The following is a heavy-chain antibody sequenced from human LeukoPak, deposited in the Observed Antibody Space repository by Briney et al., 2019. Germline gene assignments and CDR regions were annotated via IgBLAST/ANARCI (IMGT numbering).Heavy chain of an antibody. CDR1: GFTFDDYA. J-gene: IGHJ4*02. CDR2: ISWNSGSI. Sequence: GGSLRLSCAASGFTFDDYAMHWVRQAPGKGLEWVSGISWNSGSIGYADSVKGRFTISRDNAKNSLYLQMNSLRAEDTALYYCAEDSSARNRQIDYWGQGALVTVSS. CDR3: AEDSSARNRQIDY. V-gene: IGHV3-9*01. D-gene: IGHD1-14*01.